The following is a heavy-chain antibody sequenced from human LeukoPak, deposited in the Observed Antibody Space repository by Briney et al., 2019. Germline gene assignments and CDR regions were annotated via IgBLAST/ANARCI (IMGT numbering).Heavy chain of an antibody. CDR2: IIQEGSEK. CDR3: AREGRYRNWFDP. V-gene: IGHV3-7*05. Sequence: QPGGSLRLSCAASGFTFRNYWGSWGRQAPGKGLDWVGNIIQEGSEKYYGDSGKGRFTISRDHAKNSLYLQMNSLSAEDTAVYYCAREGRYRNWFDPWGQGTLVTVSS. D-gene: IGHD1-26*01. CDR1: GFTFRNYW. J-gene: IGHJ5*02.